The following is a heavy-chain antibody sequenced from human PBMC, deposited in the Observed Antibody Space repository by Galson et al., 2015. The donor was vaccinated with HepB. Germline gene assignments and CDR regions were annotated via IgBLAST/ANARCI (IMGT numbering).Heavy chain of an antibody. CDR3: ARGEHYYSSGSYYNDY. Sequence: SLRLSCAASGFTFSNYWMHWVRQGPGKGLVWVSRINSGGSRISYADSVKGRFTISRDNAKNTLYVQMNSLRAEDTAVYYCARGEHYYSSGSYYNDYWGQGTLVTVSS. V-gene: IGHV3-74*01. CDR2: INSGGSRI. D-gene: IGHD3-10*01. J-gene: IGHJ4*02. CDR1: GFTFSNYW.